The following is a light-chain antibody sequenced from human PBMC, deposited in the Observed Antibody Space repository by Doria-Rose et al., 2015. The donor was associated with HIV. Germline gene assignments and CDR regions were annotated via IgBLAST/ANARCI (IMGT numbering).Light chain of an antibody. CDR3: QQRSNWPPIFT. J-gene: IGKJ3*01. V-gene: IGKV3-11*01. CDR1: QSVSSN. CDR2: DAS. Sequence: PGDRATLSCRASQSVSSNLAWYQQKPGQAPRLLIYDASNRATGIPARFSGSGSGTDFTLTISSLEPEDFAVYFCQQRSNWPPIFTFGPGTKVDI.